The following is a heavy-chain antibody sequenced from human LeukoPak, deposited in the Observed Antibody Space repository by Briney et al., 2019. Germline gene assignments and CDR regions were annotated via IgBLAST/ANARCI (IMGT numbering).Heavy chain of an antibody. CDR1: GFTVSSNY. V-gene: IGHV3-53*01. CDR3: AKALRLNYDILTGYSYYNGMDV. Sequence: GGSLRLSCAASGFTVSSNYMNWVRQAPGKGLEWVSIIYSSGITYYAESVKGRFTISRDNSKNTLFLQMNSLRAEDTAVYYCAKALRLNYDILTGYSYYNGMDVWGKGTTVTVSP. J-gene: IGHJ6*04. CDR2: IYSSGIT. D-gene: IGHD3-9*01.